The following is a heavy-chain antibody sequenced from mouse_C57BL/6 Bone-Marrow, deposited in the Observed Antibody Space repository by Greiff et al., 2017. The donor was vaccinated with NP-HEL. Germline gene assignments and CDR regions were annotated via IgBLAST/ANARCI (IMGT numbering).Heavy chain of an antibody. J-gene: IGHJ3*01. CDR3: ARAGGYYGSAY. Sequence: QVHVKQPGAELVKPGASVKMSCKASGYTFTSYWITWVKQRPGQGLEWIGDIYPGSGSTNYNEKFKSKATLTVDTSSSTAYMQLSSLTSEDSAVYYCARAGGYYGSAYWGQGTLVTVSA. CDR1: GYTFTSYW. D-gene: IGHD2-2*01. CDR2: IYPGSGST. V-gene: IGHV1-55*01.